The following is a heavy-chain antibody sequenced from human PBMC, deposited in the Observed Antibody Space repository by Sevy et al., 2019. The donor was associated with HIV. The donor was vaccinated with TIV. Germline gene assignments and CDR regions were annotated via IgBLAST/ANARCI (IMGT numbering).Heavy chain of an antibody. CDR1: GFTFSSYS. J-gene: IGHJ4*02. Sequence: GGSLRLSCAASGFTFSSYSMNWVRQAPGKGLEWVSSISSSSSYIYYANSVKGRFTISRDNAKNSLNLQMNRLRAEDTAVNYCARVSYCTNGVCFYGPFDYWGQGTLVTVSS. V-gene: IGHV3-21*01. CDR3: ARVSYCTNGVCFYGPFDY. D-gene: IGHD2-8*01. CDR2: ISSSSSYI.